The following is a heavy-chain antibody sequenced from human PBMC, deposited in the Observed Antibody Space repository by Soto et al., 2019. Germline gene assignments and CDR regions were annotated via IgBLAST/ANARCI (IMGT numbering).Heavy chain of an antibody. D-gene: IGHD3-22*01. CDR3: AGDSSYYDSSGYYKGSAFDI. CDR1: GFTISSYG. V-gene: IGHV3-33*01. CDR2: IWYDGSSK. J-gene: IGHJ3*02. Sequence: GGSLRLSCAASGFTISSYGMHWVRQAPGKGLEWVAVIWYDGSSKYYADSVKGRFTISRDNSKNTLYLQMNSLRAEDTAVYYCAGDSSYYDSSGYYKGSAFDIWGQGTMVTVSS.